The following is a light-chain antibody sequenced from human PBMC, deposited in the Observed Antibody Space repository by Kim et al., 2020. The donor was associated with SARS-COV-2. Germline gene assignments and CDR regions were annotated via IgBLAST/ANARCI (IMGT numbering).Light chain of an antibody. CDR3: QSFDSSLFGYV. CDR2: GNN. V-gene: IGLV1-40*01. J-gene: IGLJ1*01. Sequence: QRVTISCTGSSSNSGATYDVHGYQQLPRTAPKLLIYGNNNRPSGVPDRFSGSKSVTSASLTITGLQAEDEADYYCQSFDSSLFGYVFGTGTKVTVL. CDR1: SSNSGATYD.